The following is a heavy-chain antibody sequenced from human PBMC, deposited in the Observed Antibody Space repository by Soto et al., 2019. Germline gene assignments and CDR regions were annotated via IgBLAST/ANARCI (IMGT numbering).Heavy chain of an antibody. CDR2: LSHSGST. CDR1: GGSISSSSYY. CDR3: SVHIRTTIFGVVTEDAFDI. V-gene: IGHV4-39*01. J-gene: IGHJ3*02. Sequence: SETLSLTCTVSGGSISSSSYYWGWIRQPPGKELEWIGDLSHSGSTYYNPSLKSRVTISVDTSKNQFSMNLRSVTAADSAVYYCSVHIRTTIFGVVTEDAFDIWGLGTLVTVSS. D-gene: IGHD3-3*01.